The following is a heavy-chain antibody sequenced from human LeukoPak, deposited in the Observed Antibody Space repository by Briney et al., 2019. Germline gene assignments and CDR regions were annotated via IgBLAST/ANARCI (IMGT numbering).Heavy chain of an antibody. Sequence: GGSLRLSCAASGFTFSSYAMTWVRQAPGKGLEWVSGITGTGDTTFYADSVEGRFTMSRDNSKNTLYLQMNSLRAEDTAVYYCARGIGSQLRSGWFDPWGQGTLVTVSS. V-gene: IGHV3-23*01. CDR1: GFTFSSYA. D-gene: IGHD3-3*01. CDR2: ITGTGDTT. CDR3: ARGIGSQLRSGWFDP. J-gene: IGHJ5*02.